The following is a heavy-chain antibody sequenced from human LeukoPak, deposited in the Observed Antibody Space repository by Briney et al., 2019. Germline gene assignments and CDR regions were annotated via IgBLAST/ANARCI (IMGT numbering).Heavy chain of an antibody. D-gene: IGHD1-26*01. CDR2: LSTGGGTA. CDR1: GFTFSSYA. V-gene: IGHV3-23*01. J-gene: IGHJ4*02. Sequence: GGSLRLSCSASGFTFSSYAMNWVRQAPGKGLEWVSSLSTGGGTAFYADSVKGRFTISRDNSKSTLYLQMNSLRVEDTAVYYCARDLPHGASHFDYWGQGTLVTVSS. CDR3: ARDLPHGASHFDY.